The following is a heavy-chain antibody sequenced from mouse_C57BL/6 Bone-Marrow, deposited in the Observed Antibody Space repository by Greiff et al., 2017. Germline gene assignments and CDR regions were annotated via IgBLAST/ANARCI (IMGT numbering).Heavy chain of an antibody. J-gene: IGHJ1*03. Sequence: EVKLQESGGGLVQPGGSLKLSCAASGFTFSDYGMAWVRQAPRKGPEWVAFISNLAYSIYYADTVTGRFTISRENAKNTLYLEMSSLRSEDTAMYYCARPPVYSNYWYFDVWGTGTTVTVSS. CDR3: ARPPVYSNYWYFDV. D-gene: IGHD2-5*01. V-gene: IGHV5-15*01. CDR1: GFTFSDYG. CDR2: ISNLAYSI.